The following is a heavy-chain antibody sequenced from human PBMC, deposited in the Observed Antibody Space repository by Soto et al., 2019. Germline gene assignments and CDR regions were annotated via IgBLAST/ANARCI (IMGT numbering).Heavy chain of an antibody. J-gene: IGHJ4*02. Sequence: QVQLVQSGAEEKKPGASVKVSCKASGYTFTSYAMHWVRQAPGQRHERMGWINAGNGNTKYSQKFQGRVTITRDKSASTAYMELSSLRSEDKAVYYCARAVGGSSSRGDYWGQGTLVTVSS. V-gene: IGHV1-3*05. CDR2: INAGNGNT. CDR1: GYTFTSYA. D-gene: IGHD6-13*01. CDR3: ARAVGGSSSRGDY.